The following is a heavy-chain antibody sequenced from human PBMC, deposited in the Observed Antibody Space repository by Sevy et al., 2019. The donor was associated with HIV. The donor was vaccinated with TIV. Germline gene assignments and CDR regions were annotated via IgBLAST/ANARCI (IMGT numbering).Heavy chain of an antibody. CDR1: GYSISSGYY. CDR2: IYHSGCT. J-gene: IGHJ3*02. D-gene: IGHD3-3*01. Sequence: SETLSLTCAVSGYSISSGYYWGWIRQPPGKGLEWIGSIYHSGCTYYNSSLKSRVTISVDTSKNQFSLKLSSVTAADTAVYYCARLYYDFWSGYYDRKDAFDIWGQGTIVTVSS. V-gene: IGHV4-38-2*01. CDR3: ARLYYDFWSGYYDRKDAFDI.